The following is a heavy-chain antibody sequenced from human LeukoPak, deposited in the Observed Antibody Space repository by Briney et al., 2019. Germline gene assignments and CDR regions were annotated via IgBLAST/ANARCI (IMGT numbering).Heavy chain of an antibody. Sequence: SSETLSLTCTVSGGSISSSCYYWGWIRQPPGKGLEWIGSIYYSGITYYNPSLKSRVTISVDTSKHQFSLKLSSVTAADTAVYYCASGWLQVYYYGMDVWGQGTTVTVSS. V-gene: IGHV4-39*01. J-gene: IGHJ6*02. CDR2: IYYSGIT. CDR1: GGSISSSCYY. D-gene: IGHD5-24*01. CDR3: ASGWLQVYYYGMDV.